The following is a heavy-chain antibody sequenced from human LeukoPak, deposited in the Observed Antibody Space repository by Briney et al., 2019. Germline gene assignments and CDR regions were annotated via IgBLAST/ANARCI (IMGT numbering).Heavy chain of an antibody. CDR1: GHTFSSYG. Sequence: GGALRLSCAASGHTFSSYGMHWVPQAPGRGLEWVAVISCDGSKKYYADSVKGRFTISRDNSKNPLYLQMNSLRAEDTAVYYCAKDSSSWYYYYYMDVWGKGTTVTVSS. CDR2: ISCDGSKK. V-gene: IGHV3-30*18. J-gene: IGHJ6*03. D-gene: IGHD6-13*01. CDR3: AKDSSSWYYYYYMDV.